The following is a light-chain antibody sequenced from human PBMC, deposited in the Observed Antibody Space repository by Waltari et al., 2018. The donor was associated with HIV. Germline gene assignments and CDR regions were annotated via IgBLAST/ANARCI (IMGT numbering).Light chain of an antibody. V-gene: IGLV3-1*01. Sequence: SYEVTQPPSVPVSPGQTASITCSGDKLGDKYACWYQKRQGQSPVLVIYQDSKRPSAIPERFSGSNSGNTATLTISVTQAMDEADYYCQAWDSSSVVFGGGTKLTVV. CDR3: QAWDSSSVV. CDR1: KLGDKY. J-gene: IGLJ2*01. CDR2: QDS.